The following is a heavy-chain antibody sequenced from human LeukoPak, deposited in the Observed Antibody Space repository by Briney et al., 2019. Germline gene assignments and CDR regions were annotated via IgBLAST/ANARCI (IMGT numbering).Heavy chain of an antibody. CDR3: ARHYGP. CDR1: GGSISDNNYY. Sequence: PSETLSLTCSVSGGSISDNNYYWGWIRRPPGRGLEWIGNIYYRGNTFYSPSLKSRVTVSVDTSKNQFSLKLRSVTAADTAVYYCARHYGPWGQGTLVTVSS. D-gene: IGHD3-10*01. V-gene: IGHV4-39*01. J-gene: IGHJ5*02. CDR2: IYYRGNT.